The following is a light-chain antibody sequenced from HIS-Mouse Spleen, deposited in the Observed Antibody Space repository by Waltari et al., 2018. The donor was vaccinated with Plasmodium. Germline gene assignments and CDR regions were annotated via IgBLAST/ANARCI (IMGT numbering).Light chain of an antibody. V-gene: IGLV2-23*01. J-gene: IGLJ1*01. CDR2: EGS. CDR3: CSYAGSSYV. CDR1: SSDVGSYNL. Sequence: QSALTQPASVSGSPGQSITITCNGTSSDVGSYNLFSWYQQHPGKAPKLMIYEGSKRPSGVSNRFSGSKSGNTASLTISGLQAEDEADYYCCSYAGSSYVFGTGTKVTVL.